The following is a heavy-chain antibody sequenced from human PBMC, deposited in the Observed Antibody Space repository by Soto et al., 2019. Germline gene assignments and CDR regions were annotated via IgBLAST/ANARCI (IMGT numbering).Heavy chain of an antibody. CDR1: GGSISSGGYS. Sequence: SETLSLTCAVSGGSISSGGYSWSWIRQPPGKGLEWIGYVHHSGSTYYNASLKSRITMSVDMSNNQVSLKLRSVTAADTAVYYCARDSVGSGYDWGQGTLVTVSS. V-gene: IGHV4-30-2*01. CDR3: ARDSVGSGYD. CDR2: VHHSGST. D-gene: IGHD5-12*01. J-gene: IGHJ4*02.